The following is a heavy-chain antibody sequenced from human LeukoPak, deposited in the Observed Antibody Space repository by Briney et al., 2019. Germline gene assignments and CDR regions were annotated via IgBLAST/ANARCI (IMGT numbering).Heavy chain of an antibody. D-gene: IGHD4-23*01. CDR3: ARENNDYGGKKAFDY. Sequence: SETLSLACAVSGGSSRSGDYFWRWIRQPPGKGLEWIGHIHYSGNTYYNPSLKSRVSISVDTPKNQFSLKLSSVTAADPAVYYCARENNDYGGKKAFDYWGQGTLVTASS. CDR2: IHYSGNT. J-gene: IGHJ4*02. CDR1: GGSSRSGDYF. V-gene: IGHV4-30-4*01.